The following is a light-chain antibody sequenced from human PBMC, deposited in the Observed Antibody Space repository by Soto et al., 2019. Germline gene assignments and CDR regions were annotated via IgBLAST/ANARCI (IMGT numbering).Light chain of an antibody. CDR1: SSDVGNYNL. CDR2: EGT. Sequence: QAVLTQPASGGGWTGQSITISCNGTSSDVGNYNLVSWYQHHPGKAPKLLIYEGTKRPSGVSSRFSGSKSGNTASLTISGLQAEDETDYYCCSSAGSSTYVLGRGTE. J-gene: IGLJ1*01. CDR3: CSSAGSSTYV. V-gene: IGLV2-23*01.